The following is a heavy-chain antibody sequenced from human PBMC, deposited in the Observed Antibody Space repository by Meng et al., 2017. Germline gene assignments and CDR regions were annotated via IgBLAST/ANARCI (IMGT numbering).Heavy chain of an antibody. V-gene: IGHV3-33*01. J-gene: IGHJ4*02. Sequence: VVSWGGGVQLAGTLTLSCAASGFNFSGYDMNWVRQGPGKELEWVAVIWYDGTNKDYADSVKGRFTISRDNSKNTLYLQMNRLRAEDTAVYYCAREGQLWARNFDYWGQGTLVTVSS. D-gene: IGHD5-18*01. CDR1: GFNFSGYD. CDR2: IWYDGTNK. CDR3: AREGQLWARNFDY.